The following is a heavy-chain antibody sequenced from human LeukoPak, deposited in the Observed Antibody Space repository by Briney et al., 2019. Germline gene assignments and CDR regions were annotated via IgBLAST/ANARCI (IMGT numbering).Heavy chain of an antibody. D-gene: IGHD4-17*01. J-gene: IGHJ4*02. Sequence: GGSLRRSCAASGFTFSSYEMNWVRQAPGKGLEWVSYISSSGSTIYYADSVKGRFTISRDNAKNSLYLQMNSLRAEDTAVYYCARDLGSYGDYDYFDYWGQGTLVTVTS. CDR3: ARDLGSYGDYDYFDY. CDR1: GFTFSSYE. CDR2: ISSSGSTI. V-gene: IGHV3-48*03.